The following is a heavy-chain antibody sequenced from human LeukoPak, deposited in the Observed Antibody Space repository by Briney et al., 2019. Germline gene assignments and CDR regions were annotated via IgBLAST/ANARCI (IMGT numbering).Heavy chain of an antibody. V-gene: IGHV3-30*18. Sequence: GGSLRLSCAASGFTFSSYGMHWVRQAPGKGLEWVAVISYDGSNKYYADSVKGRFTISRDNSKNTLYLQMNSLRAEDTAVYYCAKGRVTYYYGSGTDGGPGYYFDYWGQGTLVTVSS. CDR3: AKGRVTYYYGSGTDGGPGYYFDY. CDR2: ISYDGSNK. CDR1: GFTFSSYG. J-gene: IGHJ4*02. D-gene: IGHD3-10*01.